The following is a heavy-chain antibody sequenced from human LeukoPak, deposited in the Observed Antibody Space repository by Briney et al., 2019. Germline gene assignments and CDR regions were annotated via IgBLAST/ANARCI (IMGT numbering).Heavy chain of an antibody. CDR1: GGSFSGYY. Sequence: NPSETLSLACAVYGGSFSGYYWSWIRQPPGKGLEWIGYIYYSGSTNYNPSLKSRVTISVDTSKNQFSLKLSSVTAADTAVYYCARGPYSSGWYNINYWGQGTLVTFSS. J-gene: IGHJ4*02. CDR3: ARGPYSSGWYNINY. CDR2: IYYSGST. D-gene: IGHD6-19*01. V-gene: IGHV4-59*01.